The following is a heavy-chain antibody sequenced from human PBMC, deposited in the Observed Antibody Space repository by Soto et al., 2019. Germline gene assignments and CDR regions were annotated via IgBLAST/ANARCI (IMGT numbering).Heavy chain of an antibody. D-gene: IGHD2-21*01. CDR2: INSNSGAT. CDR1: GYTFGGFY. J-gene: IGHJ3*02. V-gene: IGHV1-2*04. Sequence: ASVKVSCKASGYTFGGFYIHWMRQAPGQGLEWVGSINSNSGATTYAQKFQDSVAMTRDTPVSTAYMDLNRLTSDDTAIYYCAIILTPSDSFDILGQGTMVTVS. CDR3: AIILTPSDSFDI.